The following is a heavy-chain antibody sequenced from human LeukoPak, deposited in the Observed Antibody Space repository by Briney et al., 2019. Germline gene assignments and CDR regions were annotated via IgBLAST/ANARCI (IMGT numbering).Heavy chain of an antibody. CDR3: ARGFRGPNFDH. J-gene: IGHJ4*02. V-gene: IGHV4-4*02. Sequence: SETLSLTCAVSGGSISSSNWWSWIRQTPGKGLEWIGYIYHGGRTDYNPSLKSRVTISVDTSKNQLSLKLSSVTAADTAVYFCARGFRGPNFDHWGQGTLVTVSS. CDR1: GGSISSSNW. CDR2: IYHGGRT. D-gene: IGHD3-10*01.